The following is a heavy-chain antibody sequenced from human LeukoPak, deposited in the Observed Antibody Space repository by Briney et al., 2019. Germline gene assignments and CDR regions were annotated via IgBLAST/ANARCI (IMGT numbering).Heavy chain of an antibody. Sequence: SETLSLTCAVYGGSFSGYYWSWIRQPPGMGLEWIGEINHSGSTNYNPSLKSRVTISVDTSKNQFSLKLSSVTAADTAVYYCARGRGYSHHLDYWGQGTLVTVSS. J-gene: IGHJ4*02. CDR3: ARGRGYSHHLDY. CDR2: INHSGST. V-gene: IGHV4-34*01. D-gene: IGHD5-18*01. CDR1: GGSFSGYY.